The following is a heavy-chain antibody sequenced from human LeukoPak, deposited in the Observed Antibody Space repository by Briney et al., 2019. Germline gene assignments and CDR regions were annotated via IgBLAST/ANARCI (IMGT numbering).Heavy chain of an antibody. CDR2: IIPILGIA. CDR1: GGTFSSYA. V-gene: IGHV1-69*04. CDR3: ASIRYFDWLLWRPRTPMDAFDI. D-gene: IGHD3-9*01. Sequence: ASVKVSCKASGGTFSSYAISWARQAPGQGLEWMGRIIPILGIANYAQKFQGRVTITADKSTSTAYMELSSLRSEDTAVYYCASIRYFDWLLWRPRTPMDAFDIWGQGTMVTVSS. J-gene: IGHJ3*02.